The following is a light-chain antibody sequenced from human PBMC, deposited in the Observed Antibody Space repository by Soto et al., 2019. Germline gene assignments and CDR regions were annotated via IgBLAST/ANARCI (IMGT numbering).Light chain of an antibody. CDR1: QSVSSNY. V-gene: IGKV3-20*01. J-gene: IGKJ4*01. CDR2: GAS. CDR3: QQYGSSPLT. Sequence: EIVLTQSPGTLSLSPGARATLSCRASQSVSSNYLAWYQQKPGQAPRLLIYGASSRATGIPDRFSGSGSGTDFTLTISRLEPEDFAVYHWQQYGSSPLTFGGGTKVEIK.